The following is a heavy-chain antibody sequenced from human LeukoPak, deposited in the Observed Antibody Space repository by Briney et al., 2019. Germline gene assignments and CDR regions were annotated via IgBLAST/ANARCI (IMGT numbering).Heavy chain of an antibody. D-gene: IGHD6-13*01. J-gene: IGHJ3*02. V-gene: IGHV3-30*02. Sequence: PGGSLRLSCAASGFTFSDYGMHWVRQAPGKGLDWVAFIQYDGSTKSYADSVKGRFTISRDNSKNTLYLQMNTLRAEDTALYYCANTHSSSWPNDAFDIWGQGTMVTVSS. CDR1: GFTFSDYG. CDR3: ANTHSSSWPNDAFDI. CDR2: IQYDGSTK.